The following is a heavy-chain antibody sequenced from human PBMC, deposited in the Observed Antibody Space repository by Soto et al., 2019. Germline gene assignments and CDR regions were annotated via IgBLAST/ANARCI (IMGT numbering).Heavy chain of an antibody. CDR3: AIDYGLVAGTMYFDY. CDR1: GGTFDTFA. V-gene: IGHV1-69*06. J-gene: IGHJ4*02. D-gene: IGHD6-19*01. Sequence: QVQLVQSGAEVKKPGSSVKVSCKASGGTFDTFAISWVRQAPGQGLEWMGGIIPIFGTANYAQKFQDRVTISADKSTSTADMELSSLRSEDTAVYYCAIDYGLVAGTMYFDYWGQGTLVTVSS. CDR2: IIPIFGTA.